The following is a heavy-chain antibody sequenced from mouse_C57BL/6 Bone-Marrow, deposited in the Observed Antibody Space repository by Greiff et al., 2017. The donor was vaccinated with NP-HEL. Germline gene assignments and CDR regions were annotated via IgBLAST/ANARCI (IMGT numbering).Heavy chain of an antibody. J-gene: IGHJ3*01. CDR1: GYAFSSYW. V-gene: IGHV1-80*01. CDR3: ARWGIITTVVGRGFAY. CDR2: IYPGDGDT. Sequence: QVQLQQSGAELVKPGASVKISCKASGYAFSSYWMNWVKQRPGKGLEWIGQIYPGDGDTNYNGKFKGKATLTADKSSSTAYMQLSSLTSEDSAVYFCARWGIITTVVGRGFAYWGQGTLVTVSA. D-gene: IGHD1-1*01.